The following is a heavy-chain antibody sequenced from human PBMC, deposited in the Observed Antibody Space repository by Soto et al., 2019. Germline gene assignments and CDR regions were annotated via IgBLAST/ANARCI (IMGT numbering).Heavy chain of an antibody. V-gene: IGHV3-33*01. J-gene: IGHJ4*02. CDR1: GFSFNSYG. Sequence: PGGSLRLSCAASGFSFNSYGIHWVRQAPGKGLEWVAVIWFDGSEEYYADSVKGRFTVSRDNSRNTAFLQVNSLRAEDTAVYFCARKHASTSDSCFDYWGQGTQVTVSS. CDR2: IWFDGSEE. D-gene: IGHD3-16*01. CDR3: ARKHASTSDSCFDY.